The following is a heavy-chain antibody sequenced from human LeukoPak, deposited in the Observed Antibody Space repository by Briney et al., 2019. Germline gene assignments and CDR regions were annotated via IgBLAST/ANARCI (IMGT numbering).Heavy chain of an antibody. CDR1: GGSISSSNW. CDR2: IYHSGSA. Sequence: PSETLSLTCAVSGGSISSSNWWSWVRQPPRKGLEWNGEIYHSGSANYNPSLKSRVTISVDKSKNQFSLKLSSVTAADTAAYYCARAAILIYYYDSSGYAFDIWGQGTMVTVCS. V-gene: IGHV4-4*02. D-gene: IGHD3-22*01. CDR3: ARAAILIYYYDSSGYAFDI. J-gene: IGHJ3*02.